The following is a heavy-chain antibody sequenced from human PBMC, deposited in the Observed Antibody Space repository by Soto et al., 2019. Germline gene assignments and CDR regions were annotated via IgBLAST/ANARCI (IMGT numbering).Heavy chain of an antibody. V-gene: IGHV3-53*01. CDR3: ARGMGDSSMAGYLMY. Sequence: PGGSLRLSCAASGFTVSSNYMTWVRQAPGKGLEWVSVIYSGGSTYSADSVKGRFTISRDNSKNTLYLQMNSLRGEDTAVYYCARGMGDSSMAGYLMYWGQGTLVTVSS. CDR2: IYSGGST. J-gene: IGHJ4*02. D-gene: IGHD5-18*01. CDR1: GFTVSSNY.